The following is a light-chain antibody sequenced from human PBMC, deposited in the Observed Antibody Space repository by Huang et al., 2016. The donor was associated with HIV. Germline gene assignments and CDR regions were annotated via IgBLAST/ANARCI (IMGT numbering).Light chain of an antibody. V-gene: IGKV1-39*01. Sequence: DIQMTQSPSSLSASVGDRVTITCRASQSISSYLTWYQQRPGKAPKLLIYAASSLQSGVPSRFSGSGSGTDFTLTISSLQPEDFGTYYCQQSYSTPLFTFGPGTKVDIK. CDR2: AAS. CDR3: QQSYSTPLFT. J-gene: IGKJ3*01. CDR1: QSISSY.